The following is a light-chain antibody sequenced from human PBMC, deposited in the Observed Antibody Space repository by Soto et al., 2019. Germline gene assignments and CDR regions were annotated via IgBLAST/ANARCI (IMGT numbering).Light chain of an antibody. CDR2: GVI. V-gene: IGLV2-14*01. CDR1: STDIGTYNS. Sequence: QSALTQPASVSGSPGRSITISCTGTSTDIGTYNSVSWYQHHPGKAPKLLIFGVIDRPSGVSDRFSGSKSGNTASLTISSLQFEDEADYYCCSYTTTYTLVFGGGTKVTVL. CDR3: CSYTTTYTLV. J-gene: IGLJ3*02.